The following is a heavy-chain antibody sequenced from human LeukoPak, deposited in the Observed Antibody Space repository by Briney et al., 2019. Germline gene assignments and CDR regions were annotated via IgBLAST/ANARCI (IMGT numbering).Heavy chain of an antibody. D-gene: IGHD1-26*01. Sequence: WVRQMPGKGLEWLGRTYYRSKWYNDYAVSVKSRITINPDTSKNQFSLQLNSVTPEDTAVYYCARRSGSLGAFDIWGQGTMVTVSS. J-gene: IGHJ3*02. CDR2: TYYRSKWYN. CDR3: ARRSGSLGAFDI. V-gene: IGHV6-1*01.